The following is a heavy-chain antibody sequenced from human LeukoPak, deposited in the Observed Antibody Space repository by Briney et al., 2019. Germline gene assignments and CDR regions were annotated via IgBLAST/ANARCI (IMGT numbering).Heavy chain of an antibody. CDR3: AKGWSYYYDSSGRNWFDP. Sequence: GGSLRLSCAASGFTFSSYGMHWVRQAPGKGLEWVAVISYDGSNKYYADSVKGRFTISRDNSKNTLYLQMNSLRAEDTAVYYCAKGWSYYYDSSGRNWFDPWGQGTLVTVSS. CDR1: GFTFSSYG. J-gene: IGHJ5*02. V-gene: IGHV3-30*18. D-gene: IGHD3-22*01. CDR2: ISYDGSNK.